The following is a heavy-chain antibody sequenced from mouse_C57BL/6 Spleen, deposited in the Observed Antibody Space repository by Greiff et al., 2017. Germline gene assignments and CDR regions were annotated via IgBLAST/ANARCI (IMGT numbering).Heavy chain of an antibody. CDR3: ARHADYYGSSYDWYFDV. CDR2: ISGGGGNT. D-gene: IGHD1-1*01. V-gene: IGHV5-9*01. Sequence: EVMLVESGGGLVKPGGSLKLSCAASGFTFSSYTMSWVRQTPEKRLEWVATISGGGGNTYYPDSVKGRFTISRVNAKNTLYLQMSSLRSEDTALYYCARHADYYGSSYDWYFDVWGTGTTVTVSS. J-gene: IGHJ1*03. CDR1: GFTFSSYT.